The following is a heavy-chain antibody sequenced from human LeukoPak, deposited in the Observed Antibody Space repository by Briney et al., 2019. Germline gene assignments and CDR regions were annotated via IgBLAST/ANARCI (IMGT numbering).Heavy chain of an antibody. CDR2: IIPILGIA. Sequence: GSSVKVSCKSSGGTFSSYAISWVRQAPGQGLEWMGRIIPILGIANYAQKFQGRVTITADKSTSTAYMELSSLRSEDTAVYYCARDYSGYADDYWGQGTLVTVSS. D-gene: IGHD5-12*01. CDR3: ARDYSGYADDY. V-gene: IGHV1-69*04. J-gene: IGHJ4*02. CDR1: GGTFSSYA.